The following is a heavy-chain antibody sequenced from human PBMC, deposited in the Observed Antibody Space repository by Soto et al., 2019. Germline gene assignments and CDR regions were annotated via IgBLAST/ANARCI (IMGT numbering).Heavy chain of an antibody. CDR1: GYTFTIYG. CDR2: ISAYNGNT. CDR3: ATTAGYSGYDGGYDI. D-gene: IGHD5-12*01. J-gene: IGHJ3*02. Sequence: GASVEVSCKASGYTFTIYGISWVRQAPGQGLEWMGWISAYNGNTNYAQKLQGRVTMTTDTSTSTAYMELRSLRSDDTAVYYCATTAGYSGYDGGYDIWGQGTMVTVSS. V-gene: IGHV1-18*01.